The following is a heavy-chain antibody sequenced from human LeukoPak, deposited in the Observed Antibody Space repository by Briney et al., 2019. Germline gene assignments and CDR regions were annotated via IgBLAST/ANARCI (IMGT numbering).Heavy chain of an antibody. V-gene: IGHV3-33*06. Sequence: GRSLSLSCAASGFAFSSYGMQWVRQAPGKGLEWVAAIRYNGDDEYYADSVKGRFTISRDNSKNTLTLQVNSLRAEDTAVYYCAKDGVPSCTNGLCYIAYHYYMDVWGQVTTVTVSS. D-gene: IGHD2-8*01. CDR1: GFAFSSYG. CDR3: AKDGVPSCTNGLCYIAYHYYMDV. J-gene: IGHJ6*03. CDR2: IRYNGDDE.